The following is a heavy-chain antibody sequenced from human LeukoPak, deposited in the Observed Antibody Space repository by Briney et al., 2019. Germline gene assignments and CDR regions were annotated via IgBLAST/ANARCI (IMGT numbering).Heavy chain of an antibody. CDR1: GYTFTGYY. CDR3: AREMAVAGPDLGFDY. Sequence: ASVKVSCKASGYTFTGYYMHWVRQAPGQGLEWMGIINPSGGSTSYAQKFQGRVTMTRDMSTSTVYMELSSLRSEDTAVYYCAREMAVAGPDLGFDYWGQGTLVTVSS. V-gene: IGHV1-46*01. CDR2: INPSGGST. D-gene: IGHD6-19*01. J-gene: IGHJ4*02.